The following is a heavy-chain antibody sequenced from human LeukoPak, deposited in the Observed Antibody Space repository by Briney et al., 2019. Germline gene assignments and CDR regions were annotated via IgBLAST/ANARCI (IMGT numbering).Heavy chain of an antibody. J-gene: IGHJ4*02. Sequence: GGSLRLSCAASGFTFDYFTMYWVRQSPGKGLEWVSLISLDGNNAYYADSVRGRFTISRDNSKNFLYLQMNSLTSEDTALYYCAKGRRRGYAYGTIDSWGQGTLVTVSS. CDR3: AKGRRRGYAYGTIDS. CDR1: GFTFDYFT. D-gene: IGHD5-18*01. V-gene: IGHV3-43*01. CDR2: ISLDGNNA.